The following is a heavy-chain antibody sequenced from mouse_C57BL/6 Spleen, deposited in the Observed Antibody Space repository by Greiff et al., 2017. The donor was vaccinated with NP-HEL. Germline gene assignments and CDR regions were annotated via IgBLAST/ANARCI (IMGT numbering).Heavy chain of an antibody. V-gene: IGHV1-42*01. CDR2: INPSTGGT. D-gene: IGHD4-1*01. CDR1: GYSFTGYY. J-gene: IGHJ2*01. Sequence: VQLKESGPELVKPGASVKISCKASGYSFTGYYMNWVKQSPEKSLEWIGEINPSTGGTTYNQKFKAKATLTVDKSSSTAYMQLKSLTSEDSAVYYCARANWDYFDYWGQGTTLTVSS. CDR3: ARANWDYFDY.